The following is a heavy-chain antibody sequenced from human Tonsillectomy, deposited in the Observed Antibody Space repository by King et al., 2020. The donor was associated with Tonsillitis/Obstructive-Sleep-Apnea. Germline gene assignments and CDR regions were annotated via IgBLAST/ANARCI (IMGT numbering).Heavy chain of an antibody. CDR3: ATDWTSAARPIGYFDY. V-gene: IGHV1-24*01. D-gene: IGHD6-6*01. Sequence: QLVQSGAEVKKPGASVKVSCKVSGYTLTELSMHWVRQAPGKGLEWMGGFDPEDGETIYAQKFQGRVTMTEDTSTDTAYMGLSSLRSEDTAVYYCATDWTSAARPIGYFDYWGQGTLVTVSS. J-gene: IGHJ4*02. CDR1: GYTLTELS. CDR2: FDPEDGET.